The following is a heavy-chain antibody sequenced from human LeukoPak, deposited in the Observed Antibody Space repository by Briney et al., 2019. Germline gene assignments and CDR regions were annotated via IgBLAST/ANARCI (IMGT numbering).Heavy chain of an antibody. D-gene: IGHD2-15*01. CDR2: ITGSGATT. CDR1: GFTFSTYS. V-gene: IGHV3-23*01. J-gene: IGHJ4*02. CDR3: AKGDCGGTCLLIDN. Sequence: GGSLRLSCAASGFTFSTYSMIWVRQAPGKGLEWVSLITGSGATTYYADSVRGRFTVSRDNSKNTLYLQMNSLRAEDTAVYFCAKGDCGGTCLLIDNWGQGTLVTVSS.